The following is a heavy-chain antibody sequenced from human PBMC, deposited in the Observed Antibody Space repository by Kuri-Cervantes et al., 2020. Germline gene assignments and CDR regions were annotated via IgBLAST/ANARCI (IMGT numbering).Heavy chain of an antibody. Sequence: GGSLRLSCAASGFTFSSYWMTWVRQAPGKGLEWVANIKQDGSERYYVDSVKGRFNISRDNAKNSLYLQMNSLRAEDTAVYYCAKNYGSGSNIVDYWGQGTLVTVSS. J-gene: IGHJ4*02. D-gene: IGHD3-10*01. CDR3: AKNYGSGSNIVDY. CDR1: GFTFSSYW. V-gene: IGHV3-7*03. CDR2: IKQDGSER.